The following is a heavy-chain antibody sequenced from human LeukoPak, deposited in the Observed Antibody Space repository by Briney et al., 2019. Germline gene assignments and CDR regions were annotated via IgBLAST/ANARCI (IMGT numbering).Heavy chain of an antibody. D-gene: IGHD2-15*01. Sequence: PGGSLRLSCAAFGFTFSSYAMSWVRQAPGKGLEWVSAISGSGGSTYYADSVKGRFTISRDNSKNTLYLQMNSLRAEDTAVYYCAKDRRDYSRCPDYWGQGTLVTVSS. J-gene: IGHJ4*02. CDR1: GFTFSSYA. V-gene: IGHV3-23*01. CDR2: ISGSGGST. CDR3: AKDRRDYSRCPDY.